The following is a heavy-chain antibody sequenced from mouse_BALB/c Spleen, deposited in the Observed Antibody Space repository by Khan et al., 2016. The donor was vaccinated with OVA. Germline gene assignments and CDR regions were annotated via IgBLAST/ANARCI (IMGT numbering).Heavy chain of an antibody. CDR1: GFTFSNYA. J-gene: IGHJ3*01. V-gene: IGHV5-6-5*01. CDR2: ISTGGST. Sequence: EVKLMESGGGLVTPGRSLKVSCAASGFTFSNYAMSWVRQTPAQRLEWVASISTGGSTYYPDSVKGRLTFSRDNARNILYLQMISLRSEDTAMYYGARDYWFVYWGQGTLVTVSA. CDR3: ARDYWFVY.